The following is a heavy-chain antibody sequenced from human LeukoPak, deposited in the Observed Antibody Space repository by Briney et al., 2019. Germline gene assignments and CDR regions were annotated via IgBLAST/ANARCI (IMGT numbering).Heavy chain of an antibody. CDR1: GFTFSSYS. J-gene: IGHJ3*02. CDR2: ISSSSSYI. CDR3: ARDSPSDYGDYFDAFDI. Sequence: GGSLRLSCAASGFTFSSYSMNWVRQAPGKGLEWVSSISSSSSYIYYADSVKGRFTISRDNAKNSLYLQMNSLRAEDTAVYYCARDSPSDYGDYFDAFDIWGQGTMVTVSS. V-gene: IGHV3-21*01. D-gene: IGHD4-17*01.